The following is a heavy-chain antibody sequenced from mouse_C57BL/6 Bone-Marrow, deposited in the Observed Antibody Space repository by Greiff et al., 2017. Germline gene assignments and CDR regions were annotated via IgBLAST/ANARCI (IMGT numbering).Heavy chain of an antibody. CDR3: ARWGLYYDGSSYFHLYFDV. Sequence: VQLQQPGAELVRPGSSVKLSCKASGYTFTSYWMHWVKQRPIQGLEWIGNIDTSDSETHYNQKFKDKATLTVDKSSSTAYMQLSSLTSEDSAVYYCARWGLYYDGSSYFHLYFDVWGTGTTVTVSS. J-gene: IGHJ1*03. D-gene: IGHD1-1*01. V-gene: IGHV1-52*01. CDR2: IDTSDSET. CDR1: GYTFTSYW.